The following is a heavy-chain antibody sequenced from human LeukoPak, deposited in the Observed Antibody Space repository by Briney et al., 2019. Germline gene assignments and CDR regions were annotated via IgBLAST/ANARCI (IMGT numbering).Heavy chain of an antibody. J-gene: IGHJ4*02. V-gene: IGHV3-30*02. CDR3: AKFIFPTNDSNGSLDY. CDR1: GFTFSIFA. CDR2: IGYSGADT. Sequence: GGSLRLSCAASGFTFSIFAIRWVRQAPGEGLEWVAYIGYSGADTYYADSGKGRFTISRDNSKNTVHLQMNILRAADTAVYSCAKFIFPTNDSNGSLDYWGQGTLVTVSS. D-gene: IGHD3-22*01.